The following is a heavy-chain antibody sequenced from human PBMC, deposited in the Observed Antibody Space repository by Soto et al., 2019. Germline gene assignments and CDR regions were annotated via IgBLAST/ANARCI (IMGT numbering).Heavy chain of an antibody. D-gene: IGHD3-22*01. V-gene: IGHV1-18*01. CDR1: GYTFISYG. CDR2: INTFNGKT. Sequence: QVQLVQSGAEVKKPGASVKVSCKASGYTFISYGISWVRQAPGQGLEWMGWINTFNGKTNYARNVQGRVTMTTDTSTTTAYMELRSLKSDDTAVYYCARDRVPKSSGYFPFDYWGQGTLVTVSS. J-gene: IGHJ4*02. CDR3: ARDRVPKSSGYFPFDY.